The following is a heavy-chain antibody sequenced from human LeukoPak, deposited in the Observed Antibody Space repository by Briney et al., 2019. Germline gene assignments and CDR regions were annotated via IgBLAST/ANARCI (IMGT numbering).Heavy chain of an antibody. Sequence: LSETLSLTCTVSGGSISSGGYYWSWIRQPPGKGLEWIGYIYYSGSTNYNPSLKSRVTISVDTSKNQFSLKLSSVTAADTAVYYCASGLYDSSGFDAFDIWGQGTMVTVSS. D-gene: IGHD3-22*01. CDR2: IYYSGST. V-gene: IGHV4-61*08. CDR3: ASGLYDSSGFDAFDI. J-gene: IGHJ3*02. CDR1: GGSISSGGYY.